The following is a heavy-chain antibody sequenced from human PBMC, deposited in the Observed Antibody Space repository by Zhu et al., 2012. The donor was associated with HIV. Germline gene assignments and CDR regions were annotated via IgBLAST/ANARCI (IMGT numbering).Heavy chain of an antibody. CDR1: GYSISSGYY. Sequence: QVQLQESGPGLVKPSETLSLTCAAFGYSISSGYYWGWIRQPPGKGLEWIGNMYHSGSTHYNPSLKSRVTISVDTSKNQFSLKLSSVTAADTAMYYCAGRDRTFGSGSYSRGNWFDPWGQGTLVTVSS. CDR3: AGRDRTFGSGSYSRGNWFDP. V-gene: IGHV4-38-2*01. CDR2: MYHSGST. J-gene: IGHJ5*02. D-gene: IGHD3-10*01.